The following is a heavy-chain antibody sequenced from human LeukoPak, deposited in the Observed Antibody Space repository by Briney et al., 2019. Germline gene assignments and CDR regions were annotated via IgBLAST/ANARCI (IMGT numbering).Heavy chain of an antibody. D-gene: IGHD2-2*02. J-gene: IGHJ6*02. V-gene: IGHV3-23*01. Sequence: GGSLRLSCAASGFTFSSYAMSWVRQAPVKGLEWVSAISGSGGSTYYADSVKGRFTISRDNSKNTLYLQMNSLRAEDTAVYYCAKDAGYCSSTSCYTDYYYYYGMDVWGQGTTVTVSS. CDR1: GFTFSSYA. CDR2: ISGSGGST. CDR3: AKDAGYCSSTSCYTDYYYYYGMDV.